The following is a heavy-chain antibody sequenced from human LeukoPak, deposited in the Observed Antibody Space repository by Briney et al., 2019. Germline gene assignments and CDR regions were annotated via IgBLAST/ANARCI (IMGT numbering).Heavy chain of an antibody. CDR2: ISDSGGST. CDR3: ASMCDP. V-gene: IGHV3-23*01. D-gene: IGHD2-8*01. CDR1: GFSFSSYA. J-gene: IGHJ5*02. Sequence: PGGTLRLSCAASGFSFSSYAMSWGCQAPGKGLEWVSAISDSGGSTYYAGSVKVRFTISRDNCKNTLYLQKNSLRADDTAVYYFASMCDPWGQGTLVTVSS.